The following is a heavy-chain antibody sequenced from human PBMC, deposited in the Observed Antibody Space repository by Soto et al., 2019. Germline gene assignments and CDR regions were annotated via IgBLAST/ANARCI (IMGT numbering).Heavy chain of an antibody. Sequence: ASVKISCKASGGTFSSYAISWVRQAPGQGLEWMGGIIPIFGTANYAQKFQGRVTITEDGSTSTAYMELSSLRSEDTAVYYCARGTYGGNDYGFDAFRQLPLV. V-gene: IGHV1-69*13. J-gene: IGHJ5*02. CDR3: ARGTYGGNDYGFDA. D-gene: IGHD4-17*01. CDR1: GGTFSSYA. CDR2: IIPIFGTA.